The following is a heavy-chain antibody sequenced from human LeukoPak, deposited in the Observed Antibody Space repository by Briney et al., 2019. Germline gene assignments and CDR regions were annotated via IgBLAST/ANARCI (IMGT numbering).Heavy chain of an antibody. J-gene: IGHJ6*03. Sequence: SGTLSLTCTVSGGSISSYYWSWIRQPAGKGLEWIGRIYTSGSTNYNPSLKSRVTMSVDTSKNQFSLKLSSVTAADTAVYYCARDRGQLLGNYYYYYYMDVCGKGTTVTVSS. CDR2: IYTSGST. V-gene: IGHV4-4*07. CDR1: GGSISSYY. CDR3: ARDRGQLLGNYYYYYYMDV. D-gene: IGHD6-19*01.